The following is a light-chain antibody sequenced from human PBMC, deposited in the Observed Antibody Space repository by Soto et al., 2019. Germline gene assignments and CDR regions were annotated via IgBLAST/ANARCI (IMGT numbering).Light chain of an antibody. Sequence: EIVMTHSPATLSVSPGERATLSCRASQSVSSNLAWYQQKPGQAPRLLIYGVSTRATGIPARFSGSGSGTEFTLTISSLQSEDFAVYYCQQRSNWPPSITFGQGTRLEIK. J-gene: IGKJ5*01. CDR1: QSVSSN. V-gene: IGKV3-15*01. CDR3: QQRSNWPPSIT. CDR2: GVS.